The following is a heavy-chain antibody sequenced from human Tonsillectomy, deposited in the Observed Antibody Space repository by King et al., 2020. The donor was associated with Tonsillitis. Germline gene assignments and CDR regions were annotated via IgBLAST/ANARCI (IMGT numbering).Heavy chain of an antibody. CDR2: IRGKAYGGTT. CDR1: GFTFGDYA. Sequence: EVQLVESGGGLVEPGRSLRLSCTASGFTFGDYAMSWVRQAPGKGLEGVGFIRGKAYGGTTENAASVKGRFTISRDDSKNIAYLQMNRLKIEDTAVYYFTRFPLIRGYSYGSYMDVWGKGTTVTVSS. V-gene: IGHV3-49*04. D-gene: IGHD5-18*01. CDR3: TRFPLIRGYSYGSYMDV. J-gene: IGHJ6*03.